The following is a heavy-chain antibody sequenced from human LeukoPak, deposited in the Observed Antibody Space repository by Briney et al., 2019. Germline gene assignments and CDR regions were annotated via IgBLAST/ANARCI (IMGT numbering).Heavy chain of an antibody. Sequence: ASVKVSCKASGYTFTGYYMHWVRQAPGQGLEWMGWINPNSGGTNYAQKFQGRVTMTRDTSISTAYMELSSLRSEDTAVYYCARGRSSWSNFFDYWGQGTLVTVSS. CDR2: INPNSGGT. J-gene: IGHJ4*02. CDR1: GYTFTGYY. D-gene: IGHD6-13*01. V-gene: IGHV1-2*02. CDR3: ARGRSSWSNFFDY.